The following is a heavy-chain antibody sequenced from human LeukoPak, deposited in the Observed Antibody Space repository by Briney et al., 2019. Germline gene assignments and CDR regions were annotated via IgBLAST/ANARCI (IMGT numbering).Heavy chain of an antibody. D-gene: IGHD2-15*01. CDR1: GDSISNYY. J-gene: IGHJ4*02. V-gene: IGHV4-59*01. CDR2: VHSSGST. Sequence: SETLSLTCSVSGDSISNYYWGWIRQPPGKELEWIGYVHSSGSTSYNPTLKSRVTMSVDTSKQHFSLNLSSVTAADTAVYHYARVGTYSFDYWGQGALVIVSS. CDR3: ARVGTYSFDY.